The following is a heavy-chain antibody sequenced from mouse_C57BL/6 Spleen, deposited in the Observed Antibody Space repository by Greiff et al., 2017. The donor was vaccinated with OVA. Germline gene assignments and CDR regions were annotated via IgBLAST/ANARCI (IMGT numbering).Heavy chain of an antibody. V-gene: IGHV1-69*01. D-gene: IGHD2-2*01. Sequence: VQLQQPGAELVMPGASVKLSCKASGYTFTSYWMHWVKQRPGQGLEWIGEIDPSDSYTNYNQKFKGKSTLTVDKSSSTAYMQLSSLTSEDSAVYYCARGVRDWYFDVWGTGTTVTVSS. CDR3: ARGVRDWYFDV. J-gene: IGHJ1*03. CDR1: GYTFTSYW. CDR2: IDPSDSYT.